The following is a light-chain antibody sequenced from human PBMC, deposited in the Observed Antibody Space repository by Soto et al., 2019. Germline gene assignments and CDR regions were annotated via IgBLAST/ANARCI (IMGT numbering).Light chain of an antibody. V-gene: IGKV1-33*01. Sequence: DIQMTQSPSSLSASVGDRVTITCRASQSISGYLNWYQQKPGKAPKVLISGASNLETGVPSRFSGSGSGTDFSFTISSLQPEDIATYYCQQYDYMPYTFGQGTRLEIK. J-gene: IGKJ5*01. CDR1: QSISGY. CDR3: QQYDYMPYT. CDR2: GAS.